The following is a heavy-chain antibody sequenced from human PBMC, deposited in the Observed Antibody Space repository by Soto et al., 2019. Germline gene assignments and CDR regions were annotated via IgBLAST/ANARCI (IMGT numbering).Heavy chain of an antibody. D-gene: IGHD6-13*01. CDR3: ARYSSTADAFDI. J-gene: IGHJ3*02. CDR1: GFTFSSYA. Sequence: PGGSLRLSCAASGFTFSSYAMSWVRQAPGKGLEWVSAISGSGGSIYYADSVKGRFTISRDNAKNSLYLQMNSLRAEDTAVYYCARYSSTADAFDIWGQGTMVTVSS. V-gene: IGHV3-23*01. CDR2: ISGSGGSI.